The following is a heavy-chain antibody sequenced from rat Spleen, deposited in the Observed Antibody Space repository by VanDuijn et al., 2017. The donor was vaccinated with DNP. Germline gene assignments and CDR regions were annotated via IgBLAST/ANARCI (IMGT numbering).Heavy chain of an antibody. CDR2: IVYDGTNT. CDR1: GFTFSDYN. V-gene: IGHV5-7*01. J-gene: IGHJ2*01. D-gene: IGHD1-5*01. CDR3: AAHGIQRVLDH. Sequence: QLVESGGGFVQPGRSLKLSCAASGFTFSDYNMAWVRQAPKKGLEWVATIVYDGTNTYYGDSMKGRFTISRDNAKSTLSLQMDSLRSEDTATYYCAAHGIQRVLDHWGQGVMVTVSS.